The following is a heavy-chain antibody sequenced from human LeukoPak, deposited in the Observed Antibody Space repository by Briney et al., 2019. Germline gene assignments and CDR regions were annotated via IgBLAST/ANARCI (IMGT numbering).Heavy chain of an antibody. V-gene: IGHV4-59*01. J-gene: IGHJ3*02. CDR1: GGSISSYY. CDR2: IYYSGST. D-gene: IGHD2-21*01. Sequence: PSETLSLTCTVSGGSISSYYWSWIRQPPGKGLEWIGYIYYSGSTNYNPSLKSRVTISVDTSKNQFSLKLSSVTAADTAANYCASHISYAFDIWGQGTMVTVSS. CDR3: ASHISYAFDI.